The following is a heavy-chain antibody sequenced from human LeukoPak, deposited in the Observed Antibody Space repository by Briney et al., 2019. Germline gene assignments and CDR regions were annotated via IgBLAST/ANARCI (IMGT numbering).Heavy chain of an antibody. J-gene: IGHJ4*02. D-gene: IGHD2-2*01. CDR1: GFTFSSYS. CDR3: ARGRGYCSSTSCYEDY. Sequence: GGSLRLSCAASGFTFSSYSMNWVRQAPGKGLEWVSSISSSSSYIYYADSVKGRFTISRDNAKNSLYLQMNSLRAEDTAVYYCARGRGYCSSTSCYEDYWGQGTLVTVS. V-gene: IGHV3-21*01. CDR2: ISSSSSYI.